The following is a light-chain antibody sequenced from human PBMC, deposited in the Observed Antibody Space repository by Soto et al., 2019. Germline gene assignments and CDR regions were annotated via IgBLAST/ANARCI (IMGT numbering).Light chain of an antibody. V-gene: IGKV1-33*01. CDR3: QQYDILPIT. CDR1: QDINIY. Sequence: DMQMTQSPSSLFASVGDRVSPTCHATQDINIYLNWYQQKPGKAPNLLIYDASNLEIGVPSRFSGSGSGTHFTFTISSLQTEDIGTYYCQQYDILPITFGRGTRLEIK. CDR2: DAS. J-gene: IGKJ5*01.